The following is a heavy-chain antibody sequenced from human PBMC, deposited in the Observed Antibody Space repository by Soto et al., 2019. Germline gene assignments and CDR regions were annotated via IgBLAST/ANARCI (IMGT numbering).Heavy chain of an antibody. J-gene: IGHJ4*02. V-gene: IGHV3-23*01. CDR1: GFTFSTYA. CDR2: ITGSGGST. Sequence: GGSLRLSCAASGFTFSTYAMIWVRQAPGKGLEWVSVITGSGGSTYYADSVKGRFTISGDNSKNTLYLQMNSLRAEDTAVYYCARGPMQFAFFDYWGQGTLVTVSS. CDR3: ARGPMQFAFFDY. D-gene: IGHD3-10*01.